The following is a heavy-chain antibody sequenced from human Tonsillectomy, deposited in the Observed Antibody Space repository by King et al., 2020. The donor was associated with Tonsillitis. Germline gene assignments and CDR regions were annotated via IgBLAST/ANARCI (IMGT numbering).Heavy chain of an antibody. D-gene: IGHD5-12*01. V-gene: IGHV3-30*02. J-gene: IGHJ3*01. CDR1: GFSFRSYG. CDR2: IHYVGTHK. Sequence: VQLVESGGGVVQPGGSLRLSCTASGFSFRSYGMHWVRQAPGKGLEWVAFIHYVGTHKYYADSVKGRFTISRDNSKNTLHLQMNTLRAEDTAVYSCAKDVSSGYPDAFHVWGQGTKVTVSS. CDR3: AKDVSSGYPDAFHV.